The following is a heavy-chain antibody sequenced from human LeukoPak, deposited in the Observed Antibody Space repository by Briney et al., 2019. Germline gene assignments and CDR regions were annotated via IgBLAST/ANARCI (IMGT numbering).Heavy chain of an antibody. V-gene: IGHV1-18*01. D-gene: IGHD4-17*01. CDR2: ISAYNGNT. CDR1: GYTFTSYG. Sequence: GASVKVSCKASGYTFTSYGISWVRQAPGQGLEWMGWISAYNGNTNYAQKLQGRVTMTTDTSTSTAYMELRSLRSDDTAVYYCASGTDYGDKRPYYFDYWGQGTLVTVSS. CDR3: ASGTDYGDKRPYYFDY. J-gene: IGHJ4*02.